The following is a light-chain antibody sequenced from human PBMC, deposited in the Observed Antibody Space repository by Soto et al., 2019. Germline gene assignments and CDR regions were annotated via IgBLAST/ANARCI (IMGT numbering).Light chain of an antibody. V-gene: IGKV1-13*02. J-gene: IGKJ4*01. Sequence: AIQFTQSPSSLSACVGYRVTITCGASQDIAIYLAWYQQKPGEAPKFLIYDVSTLESGVPSRFSGSGSGTEFTLTISSLQPEDFATYYCQQYDSYPLTFGGGTKVDI. CDR1: QDIAIY. CDR3: QQYDSYPLT. CDR2: DVS.